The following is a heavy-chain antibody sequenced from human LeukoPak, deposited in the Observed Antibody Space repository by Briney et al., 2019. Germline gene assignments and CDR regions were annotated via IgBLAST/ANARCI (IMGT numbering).Heavy chain of an antibody. V-gene: IGHV4-34*01. CDR2: IYHSGST. J-gene: IGHJ4*02. D-gene: IGHD4-17*01. CDR1: GGSFSGYY. Sequence: SETLSLTCGVYGGSFSGYYWTWIRQPPGKGLEWIGSIYHSGSTYYNPSLKSRVTISVDTSKNQFSLKLSSVTAADTAVYYCARETRDTVYFDYWGQGTLVTVSS. CDR3: ARETRDTVYFDY.